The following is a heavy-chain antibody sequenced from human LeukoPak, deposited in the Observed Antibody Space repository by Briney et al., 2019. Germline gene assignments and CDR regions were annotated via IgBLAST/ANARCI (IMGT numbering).Heavy chain of an antibody. CDR3: AKDPLQYGSGSYYFDY. Sequence: GGSLRLSCASSGFTFSSYGIHWVRQAPGKGLEWVAFISYDANNKYYVDSVKGRFTISRDDSKNALYLEMNSLRAEDTAVYYCAKDPLQYGSGSYYFDYWGQGTLVTVSS. CDR2: ISYDANNK. V-gene: IGHV3-30*02. D-gene: IGHD3-10*01. J-gene: IGHJ4*02. CDR1: GFTFSSYG.